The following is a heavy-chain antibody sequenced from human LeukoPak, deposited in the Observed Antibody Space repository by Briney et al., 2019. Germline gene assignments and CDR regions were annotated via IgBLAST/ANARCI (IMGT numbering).Heavy chain of an antibody. D-gene: IGHD6-13*01. CDR2: IRYDGSNK. CDR3: AKLAAAGSDY. CDR1: GFTFSSYG. J-gene: IGHJ4*02. V-gene: IGHV3-30*02. Sequence: GGSLRLSCAASGFTFSSYGTHWVRQAPGKGLEWVAFIRYDGSNKYYADSVKGRFTISRDNSKNTLYLQMSSLRAEDTAVYYCAKLAAAGSDYWGQGTLVTVSS.